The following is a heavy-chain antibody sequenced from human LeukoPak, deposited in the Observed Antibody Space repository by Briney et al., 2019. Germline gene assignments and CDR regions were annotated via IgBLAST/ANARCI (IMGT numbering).Heavy chain of an antibody. CDR2: ISGYDGDT. Sequence: APVIVSCRTSGFTFTKHGISWVRQAPGQGLEWMGWISGYDGDTKYAQKLQGRVTMTTDTSTSTAYMELRSLRSDDTAVYYCARDPSNTIGWKTWFDPWGQGTLVIVSS. CDR1: GFTFTKHG. J-gene: IGHJ5*02. V-gene: IGHV1-18*01. CDR3: ARDPSNTIGWKTWFDP. D-gene: IGHD6-19*01.